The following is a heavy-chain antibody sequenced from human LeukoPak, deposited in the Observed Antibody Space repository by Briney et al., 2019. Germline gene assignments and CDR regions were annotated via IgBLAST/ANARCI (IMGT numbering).Heavy chain of an antibody. CDR2: IIPIFGTA. D-gene: IGHD3-10*01. CDR3: VRSIAYYYYGMDV. J-gene: IGHJ6*04. CDR1: GGTFISYA. Sequence: SVTVSCKASGGTFISYAISWVRQGPGQGLEWMGGIIPIFGTANYAQKFQGRVTITADKSTSTAYMELSSLRSEDTAVYYCVRSIAYYYYGMDVWGKGTTVTVSS. V-gene: IGHV1-69*06.